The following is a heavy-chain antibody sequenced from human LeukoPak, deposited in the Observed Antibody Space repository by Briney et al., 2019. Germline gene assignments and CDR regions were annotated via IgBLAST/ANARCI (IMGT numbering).Heavy chain of an antibody. CDR2: IYTSGST. J-gene: IGHJ4*02. CDR3: ASDTSLECCGGDCYPDN. D-gene: IGHD2-21*02. Sequence: SETLSLTCTVSGGSISSGSYYWSWIRQPAGKGLEWIGRIYTSGSTDYNPSLKSRVTISIDTSKNQFSLNLRSVTSADYAVYYCASDTSLECCGGDCYPDNWGQGTLVTVSS. V-gene: IGHV4-61*02. CDR1: GGSISSGSYY.